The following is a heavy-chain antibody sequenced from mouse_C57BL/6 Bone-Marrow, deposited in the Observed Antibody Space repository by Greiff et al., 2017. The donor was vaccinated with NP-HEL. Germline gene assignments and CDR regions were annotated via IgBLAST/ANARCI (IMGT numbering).Heavy chain of an antibody. V-gene: IGHV1-15*01. J-gene: IGHJ2*01. Sequence: VQLQQSGAELVRPGASVTLSCKASGYTFTDYEMHWVKQTPVHGLEWIGAIDPETGGTAYNQKFKGKAILTADKSSSTAYMELRSLTSEDSAGYYWTRNGWLERQWGQGTTLTVSS. CDR2: IDPETGGT. D-gene: IGHD2-3*01. CDR1: GYTFTDYE. CDR3: TRNGWLERQ.